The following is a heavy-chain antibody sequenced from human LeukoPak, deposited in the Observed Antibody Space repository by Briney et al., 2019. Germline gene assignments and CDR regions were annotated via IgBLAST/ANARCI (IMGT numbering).Heavy chain of an antibody. CDR2: ISWNGAAT. CDR3: ARRNFGVLNDY. Sequence: GGSLRLSCAASGFTFDDYTMHWVRQTPGKGLEWVSRISWNGAATSYADSVRGRFTISRDNSKNSLYLQMNSLRAEDTAVYYCARRNFGVLNDYWGQGTLVTVSS. CDR1: GFTFDDYT. J-gene: IGHJ4*02. D-gene: IGHD3-3*01. V-gene: IGHV3-43*01.